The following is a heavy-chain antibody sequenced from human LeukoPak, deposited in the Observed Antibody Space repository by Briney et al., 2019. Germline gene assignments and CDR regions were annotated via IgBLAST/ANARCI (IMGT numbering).Heavy chain of an antibody. CDR3: ATTTYHYDSSGYGGYFDC. CDR2: INQDGSEK. V-gene: IGHV3-7*01. Sequence: GGSLRLSCAASGFTFSSYWMSWVRQAPGKGLEWVANINQDGSEKYYVDSVKGRFTISKDNAKKSLYLQMNSLRAEDTAVYYCATTTYHYDSSGYGGYFDCWGQGTLVTVSS. D-gene: IGHD3-22*01. J-gene: IGHJ4*02. CDR1: GFTFSSYW.